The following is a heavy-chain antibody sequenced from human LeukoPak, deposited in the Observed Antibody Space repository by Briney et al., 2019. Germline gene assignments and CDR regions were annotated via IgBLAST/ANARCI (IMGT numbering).Heavy chain of an antibody. CDR1: GNYW. Sequence: LRLSCAASGNYWMHWVRQAPGKGLVWVSHINSDGSWTSYADSVKGRFTISKDNAKNTVYLQMNSLRAEDTAVYYCVSFYETYWGRGTLVTVSS. V-gene: IGHV3-74*01. CDR2: INSDGSWT. J-gene: IGHJ4*02. CDR3: VSFYETY. D-gene: IGHD2/OR15-2a*01.